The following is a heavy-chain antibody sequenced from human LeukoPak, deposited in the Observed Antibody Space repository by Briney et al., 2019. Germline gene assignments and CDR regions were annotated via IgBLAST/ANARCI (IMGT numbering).Heavy chain of an antibody. Sequence: PSETLSLTCTVSGYSISSGYYWGWIRQPPGKGLEWIGSIYHSESTYYNPSLKSRVTISVDTSKNQFSLKLSSVTAADTAVYYCAGYYYGSGRNFDYWGQGTLVTVSS. CDR3: AGYYYGSGRNFDY. V-gene: IGHV4-38-2*02. J-gene: IGHJ4*02. D-gene: IGHD3-10*01. CDR2: IYHSEST. CDR1: GYSISSGYY.